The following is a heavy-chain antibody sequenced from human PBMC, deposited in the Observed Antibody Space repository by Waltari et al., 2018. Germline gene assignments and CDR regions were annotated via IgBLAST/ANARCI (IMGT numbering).Heavy chain of an antibody. CDR1: GFSFSSCW. V-gene: IGHV3-7*01. CDR2: IKEDGSAK. CDR3: VGTPHWYYFDY. Sequence: EVQLVESGGDLVQPGGSLRLSCTASGFSFSSCWMSWVRQAPGKGPEGVANIKEDGSAKNYVDSVKGRFTISRDNAKNSLYLQMNNLRVEDTALYYCVGTPHWYYFDYWGPGTLVTVSS. J-gene: IGHJ4*02. D-gene: IGHD2-8*02.